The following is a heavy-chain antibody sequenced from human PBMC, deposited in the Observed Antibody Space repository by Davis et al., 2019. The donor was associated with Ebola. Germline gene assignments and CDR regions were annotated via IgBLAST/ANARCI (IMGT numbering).Heavy chain of an antibody. V-gene: IGHV3-53*04. Sequence: GESLKISCAASGFTVSSNYMSWVRQAPGKGLEWVSVIYSGGSTYYADSVKGRFTISRHNSKNTLYLQMNSLRVEDTAVYYCARHDYGDSHFDYWGQGTLVTVSS. CDR2: IYSGGST. CDR1: GFTVSSNY. CDR3: ARHDYGDSHFDY. J-gene: IGHJ4*02. D-gene: IGHD4-17*01.